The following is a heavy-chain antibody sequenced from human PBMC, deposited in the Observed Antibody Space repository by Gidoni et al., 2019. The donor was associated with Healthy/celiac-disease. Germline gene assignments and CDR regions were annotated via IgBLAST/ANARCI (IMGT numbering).Heavy chain of an antibody. D-gene: IGHD2-2*01. CDR1: GGTFSSYA. V-gene: IGHV1-69*01. CDR3: AKMEWGYCSSTSCYQPTSDYYYYYMDV. J-gene: IGHJ6*03. Sequence: GAEVKKPGSSVKVSCKASGGTFSSYAISWVRQAPGQGLEWMGGSTPIFGTANYAQKFQGRVTITADESTSTAYMELSSLRSEDTAVYYCAKMEWGYCSSTSCYQPTSDYYYYYMDVWGKGTTVTVSS. CDR2: STPIFGTA.